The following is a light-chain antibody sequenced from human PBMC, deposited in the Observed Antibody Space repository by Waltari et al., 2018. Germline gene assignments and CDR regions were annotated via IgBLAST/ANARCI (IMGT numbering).Light chain of an antibody. CDR3: QQYGTSPT. CDR2: DAS. Sequence: EIVLTQSPGTLSLSPGERATLSYRASQSLSSTSVAWYQQKSGQAPRLVIYDASLRATGTPDRFSGSESGTEFTLTISRLEPEDFAVYYCQQYGTSPTFGGGTMVEIK. CDR1: QSLSSTS. V-gene: IGKV3-20*01. J-gene: IGKJ4*01.